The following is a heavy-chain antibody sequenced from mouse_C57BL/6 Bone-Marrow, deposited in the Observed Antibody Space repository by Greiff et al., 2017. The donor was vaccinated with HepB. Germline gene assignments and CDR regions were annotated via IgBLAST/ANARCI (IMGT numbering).Heavy chain of an antibody. D-gene: IGHD1-1*01. CDR3: ARSDSPITTVVAGDY. CDR1: GYAFSSSW. J-gene: IGHJ2*01. Sequence: QVHVKQSGPELVKPGASVKISCKASGYAFSSSWMNWVKQRPGKGLEWIGRIYPGDGDTNYNGKFKGKATLTADKSSSTAYMQLSSLTSEDSAVYFCARSDSPITTVVAGDYWGQGTTLTVSS. CDR2: IYPGDGDT. V-gene: IGHV1-82*01.